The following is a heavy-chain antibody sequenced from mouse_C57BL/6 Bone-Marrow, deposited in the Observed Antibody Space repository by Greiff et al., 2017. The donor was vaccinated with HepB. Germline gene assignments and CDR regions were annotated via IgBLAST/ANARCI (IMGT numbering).Heavy chain of an antibody. CDR2: IDPETGGT. V-gene: IGHV1-15*01. Sequence: QVQLQQSGAELVRPGASVTLSCKASGYTFTDYEMHWVKQTPVHGLEWIGAIDPETGGTAYNQKFKGKAILTADKSSSTAYMELRSLTSEDSAVYYGTREDGITTRMDYWGQGTSVTVSS. CDR3: TREDGITTRMDY. J-gene: IGHJ4*01. CDR1: GYTFTDYE. D-gene: IGHD2-4*01.